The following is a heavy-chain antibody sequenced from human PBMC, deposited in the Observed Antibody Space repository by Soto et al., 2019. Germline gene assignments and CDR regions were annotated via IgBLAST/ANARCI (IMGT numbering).Heavy chain of an antibody. J-gene: IGHJ4*02. Sequence: GGSLRLSCAASGFTFSSYAMSWVRQAPGKGLEWVSAISGSGGSTYYADSVKGRFTISRDKSKNTLYLQMNSLRAEDTAVYYCAKPVFGVVITSYYFDYWGQGTLVTVSS. CDR2: ISGSGGST. CDR3: AKPVFGVVITSYYFDY. CDR1: GFTFSSYA. V-gene: IGHV3-23*01. D-gene: IGHD3-3*01.